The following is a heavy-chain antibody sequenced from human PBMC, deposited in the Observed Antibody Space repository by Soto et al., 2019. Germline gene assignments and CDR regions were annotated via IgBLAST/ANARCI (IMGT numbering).Heavy chain of an antibody. CDR3: ARNRIQLWPPNYYYGMDV. V-gene: IGHV3-30-3*01. D-gene: IGHD5-18*01. CDR1: GFTFSSYA. Sequence: QPGGSLRLSCAASGFTFSSYAMHWVRQAPGKGLEWVAVISYDGSNKYYADSVKGRFTISRDNSKNTLYLQMNSLRAEDTAVYYCARNRIQLWPPNYYYGMDVWGQGTTVTVSS. CDR2: ISYDGSNK. J-gene: IGHJ6*02.